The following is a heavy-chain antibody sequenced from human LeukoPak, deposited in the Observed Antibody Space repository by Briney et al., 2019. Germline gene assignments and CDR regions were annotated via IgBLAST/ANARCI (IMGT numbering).Heavy chain of an antibody. D-gene: IGHD1-26*01. CDR2: MNIDGSEK. J-gene: IGHJ4*02. CDR3: ARDPVEWELLLDY. CDR1: GFTFSSYW. Sequence: PGGSLRLSCAASGFTFSSYWMGWVRQAPGKRLEWVANMNIDGSEKYYADSAKGRFTISRDNARNSVYLQMNSLRAEDTAVYCCARDPVEWELLLDYWGQGTLVTVSS. V-gene: IGHV3-7*01.